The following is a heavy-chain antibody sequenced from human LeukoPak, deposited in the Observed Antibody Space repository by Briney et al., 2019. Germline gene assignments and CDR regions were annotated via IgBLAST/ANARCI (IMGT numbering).Heavy chain of an antibody. D-gene: IGHD5-18*01. Sequence: SETLSLTCTVSGGSISSYYWSWIRQPPGKGLEWIAYIYYSGSTNYNPSLKSRVTISVDTSKNQFSLKLSSVTAADTAVYYCARHRGDTAMVPYDIWGQGTMVTVSS. CDR3: ARHRGDTAMVPYDI. J-gene: IGHJ3*02. CDR2: IYYSGST. V-gene: IGHV4-59*08. CDR1: GGSISSYY.